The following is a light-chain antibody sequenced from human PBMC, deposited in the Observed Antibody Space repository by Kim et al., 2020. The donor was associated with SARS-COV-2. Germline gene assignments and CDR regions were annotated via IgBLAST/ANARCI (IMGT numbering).Light chain of an antibody. J-gene: IGKJ2*01. CDR2: GAS. CDR3: QEYNNWPLYT. Sequence: VSTGEKVTLSCRARQSVGGTLAWYQQKPGQAPRLLIFGASTRATGIPARLSGSGSGTEFTLTITSLQSEDFAGYYCQEYNNWPLYTFGQGTKLEI. V-gene: IGKV3-15*01. CDR1: QSVGGT.